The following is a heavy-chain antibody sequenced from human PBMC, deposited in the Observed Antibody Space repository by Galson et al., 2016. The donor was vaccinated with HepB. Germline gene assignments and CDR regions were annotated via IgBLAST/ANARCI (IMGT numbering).Heavy chain of an antibody. J-gene: IGHJ5*02. CDR2: INPRGGST. CDR1: GYTFTSYN. Sequence: SVKVSCKASGYTFTSYNMHWVRQAPGQGLEWMGIINPRGGSTGYAQNFQGRVTMTRDTSTSTVYMEVSSLRSEDTAVYYCARDLRGPSNWFDPWGQGTLVTVSS. CDR3: ARDLRGPSNWFDP. V-gene: IGHV1-46*01. D-gene: IGHD3-16*01.